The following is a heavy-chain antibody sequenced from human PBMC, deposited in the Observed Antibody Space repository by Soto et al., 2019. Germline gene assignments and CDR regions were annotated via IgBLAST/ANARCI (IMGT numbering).Heavy chain of an antibody. CDR2: IYSVART. D-gene: IGHD6-13*01. Sequence: PGGSLRLSGAGSGFSVSNIYMSWVRQAPGKGLEWVSLIYSVARTYYADSVKGRFNISRDNSKNTLFLQMNSLRAEAKAVYYCARVDTLTAGVQYRGLGNLVTVSS. V-gene: IGHV3-66*01. J-gene: IGHJ4*02. CDR1: GFSVSNIY. CDR3: ARVDTLTAGVQY.